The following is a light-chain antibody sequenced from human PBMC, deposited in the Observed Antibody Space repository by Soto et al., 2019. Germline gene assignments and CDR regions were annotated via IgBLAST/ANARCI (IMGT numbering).Light chain of an antibody. Sequence: DIQMTQSPATLSASLGDRVTITCRASQSISSWLAWYQQKPGKAPKLLIYKASGLESGVPSRFRGSGSGTEFTLTISSLQPDDFESFYCQQYYNFSWTFGQGTKVDIK. V-gene: IGKV1-5*03. CDR3: QQYYNFSWT. CDR1: QSISSW. J-gene: IGKJ1*01. CDR2: KAS.